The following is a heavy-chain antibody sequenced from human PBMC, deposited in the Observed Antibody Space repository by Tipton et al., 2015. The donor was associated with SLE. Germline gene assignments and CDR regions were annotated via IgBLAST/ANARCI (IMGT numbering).Heavy chain of an antibody. CDR2: INHSGST. J-gene: IGHJ4*02. CDR1: GGSFSGYY. D-gene: IGHD3-22*01. Sequence: TLSLTRAVYGGSFSGYYWSWIRQPPGRGLEWIGEINHSGSTNYNPSLKSRVTISVDTSKNQFSLKLSSVTAADTAVYYCAREGLSYYDSSGYPLRVWGQGTLVTVSS. CDR3: AREGLSYYDSSGYPLRV. V-gene: IGHV4-34*01.